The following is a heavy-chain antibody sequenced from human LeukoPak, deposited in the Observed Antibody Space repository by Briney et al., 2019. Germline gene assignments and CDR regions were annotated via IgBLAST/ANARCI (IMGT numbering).Heavy chain of an antibody. D-gene: IGHD2/OR15-2a*01. CDR2: ISTSSSYI. CDR1: GFTFSSYS. Sequence: NPGGSLRLSCAASGFTFSSYSMNWVRQAPGKGLEWVSFISTSSSYIYYADSVKGRFTISRDNAKNSLYLERNSLRAEDTAVYYCAKDGSMPWGYYMDVWGKGTTVTISS. V-gene: IGHV3-21*01. J-gene: IGHJ6*03. CDR3: AKDGSMPWGYYMDV.